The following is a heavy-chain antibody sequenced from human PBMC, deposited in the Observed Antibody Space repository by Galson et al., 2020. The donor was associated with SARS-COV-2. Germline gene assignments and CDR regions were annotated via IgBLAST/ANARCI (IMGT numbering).Heavy chain of an antibody. CDR2: IYYSGST. D-gene: IGHD3-16*02. CDR3: ASGIGRVMITFGGVIVTYAFDI. CDR1: GGSISSSSYY. Sequence: SETLSLTCTVSGGSISSSSYYWGWIRQPPGKGLEWIGSIYYSGSTYYNPSLKSRVTISVDTSKNQFSLKLSSVTAADTAVYYCASGIGRVMITFGGVIVTYAFDIWGQGTMVTVSS. V-gene: IGHV4-39*07. J-gene: IGHJ3*02.